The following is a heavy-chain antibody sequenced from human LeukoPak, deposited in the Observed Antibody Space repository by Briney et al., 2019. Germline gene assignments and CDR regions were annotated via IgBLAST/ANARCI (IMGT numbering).Heavy chain of an antibody. CDR3: ARDSHDYGGKPEYFQH. V-gene: IGHV3-11*01. CDR2: ISSSGSTI. Sequence: PGGSLRLSCAASGSTFSDYYMSWIRQAPGKGLEWVSYISSSGSTIYYADSVKGRFTISRDNAKNSLYLQMNSLRAEDTAVYYCARDSHDYGGKPEYFQHWGQGTLVTVSS. CDR1: GSTFSDYY. D-gene: IGHD4-23*01. J-gene: IGHJ1*01.